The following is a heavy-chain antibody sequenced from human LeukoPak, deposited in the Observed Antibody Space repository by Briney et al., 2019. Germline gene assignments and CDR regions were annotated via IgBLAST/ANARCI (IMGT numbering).Heavy chain of an antibody. CDR2: ISSSSSYT. CDR1: GFTFSDYY. CDR3: ARKVVGGPVWAFDI. J-gene: IGHJ3*02. Sequence: PGRSLRLSCAASGFTFSDYYMNWIRQAPGEGLEWVSSISSSSSYTDYADSVKGLFTISRDNAKNSLYLQMNILGAEDTAVYYCARKVVGGPVWAFDIWGQGTMVTVSS. V-gene: IGHV3-11*03. D-gene: IGHD2-15*01.